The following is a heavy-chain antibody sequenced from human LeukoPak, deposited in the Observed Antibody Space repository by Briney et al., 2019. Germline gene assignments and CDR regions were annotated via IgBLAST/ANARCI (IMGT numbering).Heavy chain of an antibody. V-gene: IGHV3-30*04. D-gene: IGHD3-22*01. Sequence: GGSLRLSCAASGFTFSSYAMHWVRQAPGKGLEWVALISYDGSNEYYADSMKGRFTISRDNSKNTLYLQMNSLRAEDTAVYYCARDGWRWYDSSGRRPYYYYYGMDVWGQGTTVTVSS. J-gene: IGHJ6*02. CDR3: ARDGWRWYDSSGRRPYYYYYGMDV. CDR2: ISYDGSNE. CDR1: GFTFSSYA.